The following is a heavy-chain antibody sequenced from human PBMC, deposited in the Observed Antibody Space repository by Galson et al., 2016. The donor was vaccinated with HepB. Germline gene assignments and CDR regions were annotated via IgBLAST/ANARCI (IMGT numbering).Heavy chain of an antibody. J-gene: IGHJ5*02. Sequence: SVKVSCKASGGPFSNHAIAWVRQAPGQGLEWMGGIIPNFGPANHAQQWEGRVTISADELTTTAYMELSSLRSEDTAVYYCARVFRHSSYEWFDPWGQGTPVTVSS. CDR1: GGPFSNHA. D-gene: IGHD2-2*01. CDR3: ARVFRHSSYEWFDP. CDR2: IIPNFGPA. V-gene: IGHV1-69*13.